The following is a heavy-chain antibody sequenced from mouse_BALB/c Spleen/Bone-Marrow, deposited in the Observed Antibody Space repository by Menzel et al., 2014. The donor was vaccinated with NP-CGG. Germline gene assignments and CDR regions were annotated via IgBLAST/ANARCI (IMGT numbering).Heavy chain of an antibody. J-gene: IGHJ4*01. V-gene: IGHV2-4-1*01. CDR2: IWSGGST. Sequence: QVQLKESGPGLVQPSQSLSIPCTVSGFSLTSYGVHWVRQSPGKGLEWLGVIWSGGSTDYNAAFISRLSISKDNSKSQVFFKMNSLQAYDTAIYYCARNSPIYYGYDEAMDYWGQGTSVTVSS. D-gene: IGHD2-2*01. CDR1: GFSLTSYG. CDR3: ARNSPIYYGYDEAMDY.